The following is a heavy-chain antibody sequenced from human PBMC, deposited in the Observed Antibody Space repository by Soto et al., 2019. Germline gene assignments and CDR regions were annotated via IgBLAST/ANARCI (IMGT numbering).Heavy chain of an antibody. Sequence: SQTLSLTCAISGDSVSSNSAAWNWIRQSPSRGLEWLGRTYYRSKWYNDYAVSVKSRITINPDTSKNQFSLKLSSVTAADTAVYYCARAGGLGAVAVDYWGQGTLVTVSS. V-gene: IGHV6-1*01. D-gene: IGHD6-19*01. CDR2: TYYRSKWYN. CDR3: ARAGGLGAVAVDY. J-gene: IGHJ4*02. CDR1: GDSVSSNSAA.